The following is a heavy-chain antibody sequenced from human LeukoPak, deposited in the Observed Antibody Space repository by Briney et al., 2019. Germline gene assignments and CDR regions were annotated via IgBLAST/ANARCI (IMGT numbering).Heavy chain of an antibody. V-gene: IGHV3-20*04. CDR1: GFTFDEYG. J-gene: IGHJ6*03. CDR2: IIWNGGSI. D-gene: IGHD5-12*01. Sequence: GRSLRLSCVAAGFTFDEYGMSWVRRAPRKGLEWVSGIIWNGGSIGYADSVKGRFTISRDNAKNSLYLQMNSLRAEDTALYYCAREGGYSGYDSHYYYYYMDVWGKGTTVTVSS. CDR3: AREGGYSGYDSHYYYYYMDV.